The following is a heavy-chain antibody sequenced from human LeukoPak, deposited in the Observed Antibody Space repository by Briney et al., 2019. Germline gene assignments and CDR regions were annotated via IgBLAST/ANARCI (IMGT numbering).Heavy chain of an antibody. CDR3: ARENVALLWGSWFDP. J-gene: IGHJ5*02. D-gene: IGHD2-2*01. CDR1: GFTFSSYW. CDR2: IKQDGSEK. V-gene: IGHV3-7*03. Sequence: GGSRRLSCAASGFTFSSYWMSWVRQAPGKGLEWVANIKQDGSEKYYVDSVKGRFTISRDNAKNSLYLQMNSLRAEDTAVYYCARENVALLWGSWFDPWGQGTLVTLSS.